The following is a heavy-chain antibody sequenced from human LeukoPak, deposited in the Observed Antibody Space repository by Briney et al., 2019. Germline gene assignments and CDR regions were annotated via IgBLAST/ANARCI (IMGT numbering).Heavy chain of an antibody. Sequence: GGSLRLSCAASGFTFSSYTMNWVRQAPGKGLEWVSSITSSSSYIYYADSVMGRFTISRDNANNSLYLQMNSLRAEDTAVYYCARHVVAVGFDYWGQGTLVTVSS. D-gene: IGHD2-15*01. V-gene: IGHV3-21*01. CDR3: ARHVVAVGFDY. CDR1: GFTFSSYT. CDR2: ITSSSSYI. J-gene: IGHJ4*02.